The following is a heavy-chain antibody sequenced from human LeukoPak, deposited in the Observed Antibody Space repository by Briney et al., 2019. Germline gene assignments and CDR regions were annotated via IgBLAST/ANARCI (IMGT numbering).Heavy chain of an antibody. CDR1: GFTFSSYW. V-gene: IGHV3-7*01. D-gene: IGHD3-16*02. CDR3: ARDWTVYDYVWGSYRSSYYFDY. CDR2: IKQDGSEK. J-gene: IGHJ4*02. Sequence: GGSLRLSCAASGFTFSSYWMSWVRQAPGKGLEWVASIKQDGSEKYYVDSVKGRFTISRDNAKNSLYLQMNSLRAEDTAVYYCARDWTVYDYVWGSYRSSYYFDYWGQGTLVTVSS.